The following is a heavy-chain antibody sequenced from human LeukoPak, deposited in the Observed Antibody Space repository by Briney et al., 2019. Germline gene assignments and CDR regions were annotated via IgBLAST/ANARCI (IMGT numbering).Heavy chain of an antibody. Sequence: GGSLRLSCAASGFTFSSYAMSWVRQAPGKGLEWVSAISGSGGSTYYEDSVKGRFTISRDNSKNTLYLQMNSLRAEDTAVYYCAKLGGQEVYNYYVGVWGKGTTVAVSS. CDR3: AKLGGQEVYNYYVGV. V-gene: IGHV3-23*01. D-gene: IGHD3-16*01. J-gene: IGHJ6*03. CDR2: ISGSGGST. CDR1: GFTFSSYA.